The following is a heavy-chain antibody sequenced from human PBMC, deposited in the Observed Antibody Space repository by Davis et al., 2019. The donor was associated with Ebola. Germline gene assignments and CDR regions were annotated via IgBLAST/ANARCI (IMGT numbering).Heavy chain of an antibody. CDR2: IKQDGSEK. Sequence: GESLKISCVVSGFPFNKYSMSWVRQAPGKGLEWVANIKQDGSEKYYVDSVKGRFTISRDNAKNSLYLQMNSLRAEDTAVYYCARESWTVTTLDYWGQGTLVTVSS. D-gene: IGHD4-17*01. J-gene: IGHJ4*02. V-gene: IGHV3-7*01. CDR1: GFPFNKYS. CDR3: ARESWTVTTLDY.